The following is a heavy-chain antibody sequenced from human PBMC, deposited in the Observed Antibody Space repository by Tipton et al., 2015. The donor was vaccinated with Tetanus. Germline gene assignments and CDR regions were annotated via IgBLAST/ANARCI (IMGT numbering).Heavy chain of an antibody. CDR2: IYPGDSDT. D-gene: IGHD3-22*01. CDR1: GYSFTSYW. J-gene: IGHJ3*02. V-gene: IGHV5-51*01. CDR3: ARHGTYYYDSSGYYGAFDI. Sequence: QLVQSGAEVKKPGESLKISCKGSGYSFTSYWIGWVRQMPGKGLEWMGIIYPGDSDTRYSPSFQGQVTISAAKSISTAYLQWSSLKASDTAMYYCARHGTYYYDSSGYYGAFDIWGQGTMVTVSS.